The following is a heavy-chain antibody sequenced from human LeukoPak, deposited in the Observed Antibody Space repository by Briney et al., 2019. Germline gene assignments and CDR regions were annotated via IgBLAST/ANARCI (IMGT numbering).Heavy chain of an antibody. D-gene: IGHD2-21*02. CDR1: GYTFTGYY. CDR2: INPNSGGT. V-gene: IGHV1-2*04. J-gene: IGHJ4*02. Sequence: GASVKVSCKASGYTFTGYYMHWVRQAPGQGLEWMGWINPNSGGTNYAQKFQGWVTMTRDTSISTAYMELSRLRSDDTAVYYCARSYCGGDCPMIDFDYWGQGTLDTVSS. CDR3: ARSYCGGDCPMIDFDY.